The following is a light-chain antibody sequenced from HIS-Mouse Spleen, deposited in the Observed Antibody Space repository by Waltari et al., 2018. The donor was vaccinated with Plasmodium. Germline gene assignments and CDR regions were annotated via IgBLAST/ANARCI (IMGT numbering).Light chain of an antibody. V-gene: IGKV3-15*01. CDR1: QSVSSN. J-gene: IGKJ1*01. CDR3: QQYGSSGT. CDR2: GAS. Sequence: EIVMTQSPATLSVSPGERATPSCRASQSVSSNLAWYQQKPGQAPRLLIYGASTRATGIPARFSGSGSGTEFTLTISRLEPEDFAVYYCQQYGSSGTFGQGTKVEIK.